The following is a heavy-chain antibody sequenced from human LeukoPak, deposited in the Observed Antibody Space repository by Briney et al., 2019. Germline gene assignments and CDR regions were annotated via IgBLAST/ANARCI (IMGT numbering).Heavy chain of an antibody. V-gene: IGHV3-21*04. Sequence: GGSLRLSCAASGFTFSSYSMNWVRQAPGKGLEWVSSISSSSSYIYYADSVKGRFTISRDNAKNSLYLQMNSLRAEDTALYYCAKDIRGSYYDYFDYWGQGTLVTVSS. CDR1: GFTFSSYS. J-gene: IGHJ4*02. D-gene: IGHD1-26*01. CDR3: AKDIRGSYYDYFDY. CDR2: ISSSSSYI.